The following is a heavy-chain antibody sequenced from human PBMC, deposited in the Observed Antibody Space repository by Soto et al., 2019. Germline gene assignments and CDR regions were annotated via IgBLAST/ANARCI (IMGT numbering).Heavy chain of an antibody. D-gene: IGHD5-18*01. CDR1: GGSISSGGYY. CDR2: IYYSGST. Sequence: SETLSLTCTVSGGSISSGGYYWSWIRQHPGKGLEWIGYIYYSGSTYYNPSLKSRVTISVDTSKNQFSLKLSSVTAADTAVYYCARGTSAMVTGPFDYWGQGTLVTVSS. J-gene: IGHJ4*02. V-gene: IGHV4-31*03. CDR3: ARGTSAMVTGPFDY.